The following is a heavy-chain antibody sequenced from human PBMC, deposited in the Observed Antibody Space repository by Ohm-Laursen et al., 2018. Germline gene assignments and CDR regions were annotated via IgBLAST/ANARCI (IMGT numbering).Heavy chain of an antibody. V-gene: IGHV1-69*06. Sequence: SVKVSCKASGGTFSSYAISWVRQAPGQGFEWMGGIIPIFGTANYAQKFQGRVTITADKSTSTAYMELSSLRSEDTAVYYCARRTAMAMFDYWGQGTLVTVSS. CDR1: GGTFSSYA. J-gene: IGHJ4*02. CDR2: IIPIFGTA. CDR3: ARRTAMAMFDY. D-gene: IGHD5-18*01.